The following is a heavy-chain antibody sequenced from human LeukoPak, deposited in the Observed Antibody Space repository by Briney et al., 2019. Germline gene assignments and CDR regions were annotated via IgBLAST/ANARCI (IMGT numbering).Heavy chain of an antibody. D-gene: IGHD6-19*01. Sequence: SETLSLTCIVSGYSITSGYYWGWIRQPPGKGLEWIGSIYHSGDTYYNPSLKSRVTISVDTSKNQFSLKLDSVTAADTAVYYCAKGTSSGWYYFDYWGQGTLVTVSS. V-gene: IGHV4-38-2*02. CDR3: AKGTSSGWYYFDY. J-gene: IGHJ4*02. CDR2: IYHSGDT. CDR1: GYSITSGYY.